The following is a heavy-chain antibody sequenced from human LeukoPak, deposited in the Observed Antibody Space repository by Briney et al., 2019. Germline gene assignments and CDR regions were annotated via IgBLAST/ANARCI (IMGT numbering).Heavy chain of an antibody. CDR2: IIPIFGTA. V-gene: IGHV1-69*13. J-gene: IGHJ4*02. Sequence: ASVKVSCKASGGTFSSYAISWVRQAPGQGLEWMGGIIPIFGTANYAQKFQGRVTITADESTSTAYVELSSLRSEDTAVYYCAREQGAVGYFDYWGQGTLVTVSS. CDR3: AREQGAVGYFDY. D-gene: IGHD3-16*01. CDR1: GGTFSSYA.